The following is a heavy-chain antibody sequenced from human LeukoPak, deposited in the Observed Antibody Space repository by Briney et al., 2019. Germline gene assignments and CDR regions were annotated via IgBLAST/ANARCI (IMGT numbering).Heavy chain of an antibody. D-gene: IGHD3-22*01. Sequence: ASVKVSCKASGYTFTSYDINWVRQAPGQGLEWMGWINPNSGGTNYAQKFQGRVTMTRDTSISTAYMELSRLRSDDTAVYYCARGRGPGIYDSSGNDYWGQGTLVTVSS. CDR1: GYTFTSYD. V-gene: IGHV1-2*02. J-gene: IGHJ4*02. CDR3: ARGRGPGIYDSSGNDY. CDR2: INPNSGGT.